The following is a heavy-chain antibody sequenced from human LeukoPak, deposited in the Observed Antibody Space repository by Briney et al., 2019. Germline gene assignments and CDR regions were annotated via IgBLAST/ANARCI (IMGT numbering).Heavy chain of an antibody. CDR1: GFTFSSYW. V-gene: IGHV3-7*01. CDR2: IKQDGSEK. J-gene: IGHJ3*02. Sequence: PGGSLRLSCAASGFTFSSYWMSWVRQAPGKGLEWVANIKQDGSEKYYVDSVKGRFTISRDNAKDSLYLQMNSLRAEDTAVYYCARAPGTWIQLIGDAFDIWGQGTMVTVSS. CDR3: ARAPGTWIQLIGDAFDI. D-gene: IGHD5-18*01.